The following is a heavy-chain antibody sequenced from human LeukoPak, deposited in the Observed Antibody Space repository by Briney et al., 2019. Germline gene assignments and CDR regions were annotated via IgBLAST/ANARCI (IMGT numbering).Heavy chain of an antibody. CDR1: GFTFSSYA. Sequence: GGSLRLSCAASGFTFSSYAMHWVRQAPGKGLEWVAVISYDGSNKYYADSVKGRFTISRDNSKNTLYLQMNSLRAEGTAVYYCARDIVVVPAAAYYYYGMDVWGQGTTVTVSS. J-gene: IGHJ6*02. CDR3: ARDIVVVPAAAYYYYGMDV. D-gene: IGHD2-2*01. V-gene: IGHV3-30*04. CDR2: ISYDGSNK.